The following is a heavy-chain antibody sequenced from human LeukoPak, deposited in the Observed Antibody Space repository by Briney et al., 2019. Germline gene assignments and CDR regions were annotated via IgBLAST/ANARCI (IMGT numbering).Heavy chain of an antibody. J-gene: IGHJ5*02. D-gene: IGHD3-10*01. V-gene: IGHV1-69*13. CDR3: ARRTAAKNIWSQYNWFDP. CDR2: IIPIFGTA. CDR1: GGTFSSYA. Sequence: GASVKVSCKASGGTFSSYAISWVRQAPGQGLEWMGGIIPIFGTANYAQKFQGRVTITADESTSTAYMELSSLRSEDTAVYYCARRTAAKNIWSQYNWFDPWGQGTLVTVSS.